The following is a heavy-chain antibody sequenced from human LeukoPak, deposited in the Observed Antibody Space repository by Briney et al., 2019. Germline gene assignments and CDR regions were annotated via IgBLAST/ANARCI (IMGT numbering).Heavy chain of an antibody. D-gene: IGHD3-10*01. CDR3: ASMIYYCGSGSYDPLSKDFDY. CDR1: GFTFSSYS. CDR2: ISSSSSYI. Sequence: GGSLRLSCAASGFTFSSYSMNWVRQAPGKWLEWVSSISSSSSYIYYADSVKGRFTISRDNAKNSLYLQMNSLRAEDTAVYYCASMIYYCGSGSYDPLSKDFDYWGQGTLVTVSS. J-gene: IGHJ4*02. V-gene: IGHV3-21*01.